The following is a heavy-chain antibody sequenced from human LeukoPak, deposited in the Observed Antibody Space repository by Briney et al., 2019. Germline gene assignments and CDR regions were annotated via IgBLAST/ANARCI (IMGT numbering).Heavy chain of an antibody. V-gene: IGHV4-30-4*01. Sequence: SETLSLTCTVSGGSISSGDYYWSWIRQPPGKGLEWIVYIYYSGSTYYNPSLKSRVTISVDTSKNQFSLKLSSVIAADTAVYYCARETQDSSGYYYPNYYFDYWGQGTLVTVSS. CDR2: IYYSGST. CDR1: GGSISSGDYY. CDR3: ARETQDSSGYYYPNYYFDY. J-gene: IGHJ4*02. D-gene: IGHD3-22*01.